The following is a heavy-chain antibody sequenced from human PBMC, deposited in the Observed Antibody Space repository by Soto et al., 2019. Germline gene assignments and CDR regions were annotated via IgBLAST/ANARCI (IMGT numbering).Heavy chain of an antibody. Sequence: QVQLVQSGAEVKKPGASVKVSCKASGYTFTKFGISWVRQAPGQGLEWLGWLSTYREDRNYAQRVQDRVSMTTDTSSSTAYMELRTLISDDTAVYYCARISLGAAPTDDFDIWGQGTMVTVSS. D-gene: IGHD1-26*01. J-gene: IGHJ3*02. V-gene: IGHV1-18*01. CDR3: ARISLGAAPTDDFDI. CDR1: GYTFTKFG. CDR2: LSTYREDR.